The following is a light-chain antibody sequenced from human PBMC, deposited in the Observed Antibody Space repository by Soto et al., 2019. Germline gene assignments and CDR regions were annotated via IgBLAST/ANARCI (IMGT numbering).Light chain of an antibody. V-gene: IGKV4-1*01. CDR3: QQYYSTPWT. J-gene: IGKJ1*01. CDR2: WAS. CDR1: QSLLYSSNNKNY. Sequence: DIVMTQSPDSLAVSLGERATINCKSSQSLLYSSNNKNYLAWYQHKPGQSPKLLIYWASTRESGVPDRFSGSGSGTDFTLTISSLQAEDVAVYYCQQYYSTPWTFGQGTKVEI.